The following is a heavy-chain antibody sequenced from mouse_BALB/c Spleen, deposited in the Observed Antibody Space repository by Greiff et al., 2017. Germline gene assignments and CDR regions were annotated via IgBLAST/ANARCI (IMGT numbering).Heavy chain of an antibody. J-gene: IGHJ3*01. V-gene: IGHV7-3*02. CDR3: ARDKRYDAWFAY. CDR2: IRNKANGYTT. Sequence: EVKLMESGGGLVQPGGSLRLSCATSGFTFTDYYMSWVRQPPGKALEWLGFIRNKANGYTTEYSASVKGRFTISRDNSQSILYLQMNTLRAEDSATYYCARDKRYDAWFAYGGQGTLVTVSA. D-gene: IGHD2-14*01. CDR1: GFTFTDYY.